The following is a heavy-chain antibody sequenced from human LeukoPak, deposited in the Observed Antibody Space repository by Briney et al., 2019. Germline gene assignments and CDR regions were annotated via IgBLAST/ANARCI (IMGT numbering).Heavy chain of an antibody. CDR2: ISYDGSNK. CDR3: ARGDCSSTSCYDTPFWNWFDP. D-gene: IGHD2-2*01. CDR1: GFTFSSYA. Sequence: GGSLRLSCAASGFTFSSYAMHWVRQAPGKGLEWVAVISYDGSNKYYADSVKGRFTISRDNSKNTFYLQMDSLRAEDTAVYYWARGDCSSTSCYDTPFWNWFDPWGQGTLVTVSS. V-gene: IGHV3-30-3*01. J-gene: IGHJ5*02.